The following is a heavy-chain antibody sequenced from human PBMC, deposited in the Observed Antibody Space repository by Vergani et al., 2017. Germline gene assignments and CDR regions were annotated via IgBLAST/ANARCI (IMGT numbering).Heavy chain of an antibody. V-gene: IGHV4-38-2*01. CDR2: IYHSGST. CDR1: GYSISSGYY. J-gene: IGHJ4*02. CDR3: ARGGLERVYSSGWYDHFDY. Sequence: QVQLQESGPGLVKPSETLSLTCAVSGYSISSGYYWGWIRQPPGKGLEWIGSIYHSGSTYYNPSLKSRVTISVDTSKNQFSLKLSSVTAADTAVYYCARGGLERVYSSGWYDHFDYWGQGTLVTVSS. D-gene: IGHD6-19*01.